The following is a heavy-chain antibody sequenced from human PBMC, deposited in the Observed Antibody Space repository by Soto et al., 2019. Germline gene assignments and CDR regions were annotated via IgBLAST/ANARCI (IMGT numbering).Heavy chain of an antibody. Sequence: SVKVSFKASCYTFTSYGISWVRQAPGQGLEWMGWISAYNGNTNYAQKLQGRVTMTTDTSTSTAYMELRSLRSDDTAVYYCARGNNPYYDFWSGPYYYYYYGMDVWGQGTTVTVSS. J-gene: IGHJ6*02. D-gene: IGHD3-3*01. CDR2: ISAYNGNT. V-gene: IGHV1-18*01. CDR3: ARGNNPYYDFWSGPYYYYYYGMDV. CDR1: CYTFTSYG.